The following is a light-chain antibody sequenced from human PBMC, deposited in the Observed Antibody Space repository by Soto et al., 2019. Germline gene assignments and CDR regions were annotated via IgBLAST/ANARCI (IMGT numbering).Light chain of an antibody. CDR3: QQYDNLPLT. CDR1: EDISNR. J-gene: IGKJ4*01. CDR2: DAS. Sequence: DIQMTQSPSSLSASVGDRVTITCQASEDISNRLNWYQQKPGKVPKVLIYDASTLEIGVPSRFSGSRSGTDFTFSISSLQPEYIATYYCQQYDNLPLTFGGGTKVDIK. V-gene: IGKV1-33*01.